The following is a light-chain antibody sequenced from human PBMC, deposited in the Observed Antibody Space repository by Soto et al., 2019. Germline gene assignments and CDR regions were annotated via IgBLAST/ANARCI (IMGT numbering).Light chain of an antibody. CDR1: QSVLYSSNNKNY. Sequence: DIVMTQSPDSLAVSLGERATINCKSSQSVLYSSNNKNYLAWYQQKPGQPPKLLIYWASTRGSGVPDRFSGSGSGTDFTLTINNLQAEDVAVYYCQQYHSDPITFGQGTRLEI. CDR3: QQYHSDPIT. J-gene: IGKJ5*01. CDR2: WAS. V-gene: IGKV4-1*01.